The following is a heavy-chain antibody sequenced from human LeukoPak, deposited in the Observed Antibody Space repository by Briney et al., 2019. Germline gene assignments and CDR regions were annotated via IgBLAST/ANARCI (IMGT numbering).Heavy chain of an antibody. CDR1: GFTFDDYD. D-gene: IGHD2-2*01. CDR2: ISWNNGGI. J-gene: IGHJ4*02. CDR3: AKGKCGSTSCSIDY. Sequence: SLRLSCAASGFTFDDYDMHWFRQAPGKGLEWVSGISWNNGGIGYADSVKGRFTIARDNAKNSLYLQMNSLRAEDTALYYCAKGKCGSTSCSIDYWGQGTLVTVSS. V-gene: IGHV3-9*01.